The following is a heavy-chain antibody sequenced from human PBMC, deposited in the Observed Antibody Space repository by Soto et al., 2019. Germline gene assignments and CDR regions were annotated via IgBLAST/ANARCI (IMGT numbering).Heavy chain of an antibody. V-gene: IGHV4-34*01. CDR3: QGGDF. D-gene: IGHD3-16*01. Sequence: SETLSLTCAVSGGSFRGYFWSWIRQSPAKGLEWIGEINDSGNTYYNPSFKSRLTISVDTSTSQISLRLTSVTAADAAVYYCQGGDFWGQGTRVTVSS. CDR2: INDSGNT. CDR1: GGSFRGYF. J-gene: IGHJ4*02.